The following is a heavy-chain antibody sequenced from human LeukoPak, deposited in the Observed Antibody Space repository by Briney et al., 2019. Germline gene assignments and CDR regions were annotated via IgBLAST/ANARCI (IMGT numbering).Heavy chain of an antibody. CDR3: ARHGSHLDAFDM. J-gene: IGHJ3*02. Sequence: PSETLSLTCTVSGGSISGYYWSWFRQPPGKGLEWIGYIYYRGSTNYNPSLKSRLTISVDTSKDQFSLKLNSVTAADTAVYYCARHGSHLDAFDMWGQGTMVTVSS. CDR1: GGSISGYY. V-gene: IGHV4-59*08. CDR2: IYYRGST.